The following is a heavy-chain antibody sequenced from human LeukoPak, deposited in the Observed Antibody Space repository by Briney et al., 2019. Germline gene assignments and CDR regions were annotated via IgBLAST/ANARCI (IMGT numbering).Heavy chain of an antibody. CDR1: GGSISSYY. D-gene: IGHD3-10*01. J-gene: IGHJ4*02. V-gene: IGHV4-4*07. CDR2: IYTSGST. CDR3: ARDVWFGDKSEYYFDY. Sequence: SETLSLTCTVSGGSISSYYWSWIRQPAGKGLEWIGRIYTSGSTNYNPSLKSRVTMSVDTSKNQFSLKLSSVTAADTAVYYCARDVWFGDKSEYYFDYWGQGTLVTVSS.